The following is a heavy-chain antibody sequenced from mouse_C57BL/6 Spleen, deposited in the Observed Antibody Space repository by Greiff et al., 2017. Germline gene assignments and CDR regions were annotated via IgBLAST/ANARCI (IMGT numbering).Heavy chain of an antibody. CDR3: ARKGYYGSSYYFDY. Sequence: VQLQQSGPGLVQPSQSLSITCTVSGFSLTSYGVHWVRQSPGKGLEWLGVIWSGGSTDYNAAFISRLSISQDNSKSHVFFKMNSLQADDTAIDYCARKGYYGSSYYFDYWGQGTTLTVSS. V-gene: IGHV2-2*01. J-gene: IGHJ2*01. CDR1: GFSLTSYG. D-gene: IGHD1-1*01. CDR2: IWSGGST.